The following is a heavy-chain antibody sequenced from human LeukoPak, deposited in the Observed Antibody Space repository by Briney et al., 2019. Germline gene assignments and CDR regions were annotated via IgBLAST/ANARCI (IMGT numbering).Heavy chain of an antibody. Sequence: PGGSLRVSCEASGFSFSAAWMTWVRQAPGKGLEWVATIKNDGSDKYYVDSVKGRFTLSRDNAKNSVYLQMNSLRDEDSAVYYCARELFRDGYNWVDYWGQGTLVTVSS. D-gene: IGHD5-24*01. V-gene: IGHV3-7*01. CDR3: ARELFRDGYNWVDY. J-gene: IGHJ4*02. CDR2: IKNDGSDK. CDR1: GFSFSAAW.